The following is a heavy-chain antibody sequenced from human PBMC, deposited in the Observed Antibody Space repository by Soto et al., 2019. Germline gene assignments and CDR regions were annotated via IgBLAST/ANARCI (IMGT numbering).Heavy chain of an antibody. Sequence: QVHLVQSGVEVKTPGASVKVSCQASGYTFFTYDISWVRQAPGQGLEWMGWISTYSGDTKYAQKFQGRVTMTTDTSTTTADLELRSLRSEDTAVYYCARHHGPTTSEKWFDPWGQGTLVTVSS. D-gene: IGHD5-12*01. CDR1: GYTFFTYD. V-gene: IGHV1-18*01. J-gene: IGHJ5*02. CDR2: ISTYSGDT. CDR3: ARHHGPTTSEKWFDP.